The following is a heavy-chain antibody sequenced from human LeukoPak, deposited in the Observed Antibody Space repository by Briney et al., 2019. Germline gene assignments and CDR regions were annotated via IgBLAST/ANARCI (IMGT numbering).Heavy chain of an antibody. CDR3: ARSQWLLPVGIVGYFDP. CDR2: IYNSGRT. CDR1: GYSISSGFH. V-gene: IGHV4-38-2*02. D-gene: IGHD6-19*01. J-gene: IGHJ5*02. Sequence: PSETLSLTCTVSGYSISSGFHWGWIRQSPGKGLEWLGYIYNSGRTNYNPSLKSRVTMSLDTTKNQVSLTVRSVTAADTAVYFCARSQWLLPVGIVGYFDPWGQGTLVTVSS.